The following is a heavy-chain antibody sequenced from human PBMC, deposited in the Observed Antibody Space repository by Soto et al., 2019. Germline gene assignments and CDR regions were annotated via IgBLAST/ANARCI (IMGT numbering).Heavy chain of an antibody. V-gene: IGHV4-31*03. D-gene: IGHD2-21*02. CDR2: IYYSGST. J-gene: IGHJ4*02. Sequence: SETLSLTCTVSGGSISSGGYYWSWILQHPGKGLEWIGYIYYSGSTYYNPSLKSRVTISVDTSKNQFSLKLSSVTAADTAVYYCARISRVTFYYFDYWGQGTLVTVSS. CDR1: GGSISSGGYY. CDR3: ARISRVTFYYFDY.